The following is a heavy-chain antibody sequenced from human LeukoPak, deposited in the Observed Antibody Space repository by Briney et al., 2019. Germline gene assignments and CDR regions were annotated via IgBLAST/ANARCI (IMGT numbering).Heavy chain of an antibody. CDR3: AREGSSSSDYYYYYMDV. V-gene: IGHV1-18*01. J-gene: IGHJ6*03. CDR2: ISAYNGNT. Sequence: ASVKVSCKASGYTFTSYGISWVRQAPGQGLEWMGWISAYNGNTNYAQKLQGRATMTTDTSTSTAYMELRSLRSDDTAVYYCAREGSSSSDYYYYYMDVWGKGTTVTVSS. D-gene: IGHD6-6*01. CDR1: GYTFTSYG.